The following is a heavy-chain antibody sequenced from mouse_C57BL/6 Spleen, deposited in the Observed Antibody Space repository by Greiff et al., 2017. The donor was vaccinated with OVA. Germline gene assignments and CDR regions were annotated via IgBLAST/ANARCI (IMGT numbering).Heavy chain of an antibody. D-gene: IGHD1-1*01. CDR3: ARNYYGSSYNWYFDV. V-gene: IGHV2-2*01. CDR2: IWSGGST. CDR1: GFSLTSYG. Sequence: VKLMESGPGLVQPSQSLSITCTASGFSLTSYGVHWVRQSPGQGLEWLGVIWSGGSTDYNAAFISRLSISKDNYKSQVLFKMNSLRADDTAIDDCARNYYGSSYNWYFDVWGTGTTVTVSA. J-gene: IGHJ1*03.